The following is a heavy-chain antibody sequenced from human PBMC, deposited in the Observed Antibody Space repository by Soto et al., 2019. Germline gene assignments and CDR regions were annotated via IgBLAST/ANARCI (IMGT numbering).Heavy chain of an antibody. D-gene: IGHD5-12*01. J-gene: IGHJ4*02. CDR2: IYHSGST. Sequence: SETLSLTCAVSGGSFSSGGYSWGWIRQPPGKGLEWIGYIYHSGSTYYNPSLKSRVTISVDRSKNQFSLKLSSVTAADTAVYYCAAGGGLPRYYWGQGTLVTVSS. CDR1: GGSFSSGGYS. V-gene: IGHV4-30-2*01. CDR3: AAGGGLPRYY.